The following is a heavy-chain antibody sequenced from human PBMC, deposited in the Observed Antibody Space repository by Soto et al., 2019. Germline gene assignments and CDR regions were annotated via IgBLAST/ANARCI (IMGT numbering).Heavy chain of an antibody. CDR1: GYTFTSYA. CDR2: INAGNGNT. J-gene: IGHJ4*02. V-gene: IGHV1-3*01. CDR3: ARGKYLLLWFGEPEPVDY. Sequence: ASVKVSCKASGYTFTSYAMHWVRQAPGQRLEWMGWINAGNGNTKYSQKFQGRVTITRDTSASTAYMELSSLRSEDTAVYYCARGKYLLLWFGEPEPVDYWGQGILVTVSS. D-gene: IGHD3-10*01.